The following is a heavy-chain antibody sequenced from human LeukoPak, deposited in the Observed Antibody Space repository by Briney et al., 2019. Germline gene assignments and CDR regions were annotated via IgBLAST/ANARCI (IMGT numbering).Heavy chain of an antibody. CDR1: GFSY. CDR2: IRYDGSDQ. J-gene: IGHJ4*02. V-gene: IGHV3-30*02. CDR3: AIRRGKDYGDYYFDY. D-gene: IGHD4-17*01. Sequence: PGGSLRLSCAASGFSYMHWVRQAPGKGLEWVAFIRYDGSDQLYGDSAKGRFTISRDNSRNTLFLQMNSVRAEDTAVYYCAIRRGKDYGDYYFDYWGQGTLVTVSS.